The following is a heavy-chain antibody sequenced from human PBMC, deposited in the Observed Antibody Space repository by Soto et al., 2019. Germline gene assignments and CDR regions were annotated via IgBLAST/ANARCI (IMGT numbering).Heavy chain of an antibody. D-gene: IGHD1-26*01. CDR3: ATVPIVLTAPYYFDD. V-gene: IGHV4-39*01. CDR2: IYYRGST. J-gene: IGHJ4*02. Sequence: QLQLQESGPGLVKPSETLALTCTVSGCSFDSTGYYWAWVRQPPVKGLEWIAYIYYRGSTYYNPSLKMRLSISVDTSRNPLSLSLRSVSAADTGVYYCATVPIVLTAPYYFDDWGQVTLVTVSS. CDR1: GCSFDSTGYY.